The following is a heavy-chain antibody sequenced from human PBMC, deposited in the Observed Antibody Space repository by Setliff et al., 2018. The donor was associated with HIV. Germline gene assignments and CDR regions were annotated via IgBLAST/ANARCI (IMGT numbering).Heavy chain of an antibody. CDR3: ARGLGRGGSDAFDI. J-gene: IGHJ3*02. CDR2: ISSSSSYI. CDR1: GFTFSSYS. V-gene: IGHV3-21*01. Sequence: GGSLRLSCAASGFTFSSYSMNWVRQAPGKGLEWVSSISSSSSYIYYADSVKGRFTISRDNAKNSLYLQMNSLRAEDTAVYYCARGLGRGGSDAFDIWGQGTMVTVSS. D-gene: IGHD2-15*01.